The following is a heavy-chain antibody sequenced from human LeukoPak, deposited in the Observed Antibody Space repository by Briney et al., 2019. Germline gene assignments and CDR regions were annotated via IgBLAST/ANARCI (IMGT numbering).Heavy chain of an antibody. CDR1: GGSISSYY. V-gene: IGHV4-4*07. Sequence: SETLSLTCTVSGGSISSYYWSWIRQPAGKGLEWIGRIYTSGSTNYNPSLKSRVTISVDTSKNQFSLKLSSVTAADTAVYYCARGVTTVTTGSSRYYFDYWGQGTLVTVSS. CDR3: ARGVTTVTTGSSRYYFDY. D-gene: IGHD4-17*01. CDR2: IYTSGST. J-gene: IGHJ4*02.